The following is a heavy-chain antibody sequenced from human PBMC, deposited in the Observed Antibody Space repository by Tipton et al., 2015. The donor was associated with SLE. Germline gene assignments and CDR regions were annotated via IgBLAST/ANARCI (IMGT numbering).Heavy chain of an antibody. D-gene: IGHD6-19*01. Sequence: TLSLTCAVYTGSLSTYSWNWFRQPPGKGLEWIGEINLGGSTNYNPSLKTRLTTSVDASKNQFSLKLSSVTAADTAVYYCARHAGRQWALDYWGQGTLVTVSS. J-gene: IGHJ4*02. CDR1: TGSLSTYS. CDR3: ARHAGRQWALDY. V-gene: IGHV4-34*01. CDR2: INLGGST.